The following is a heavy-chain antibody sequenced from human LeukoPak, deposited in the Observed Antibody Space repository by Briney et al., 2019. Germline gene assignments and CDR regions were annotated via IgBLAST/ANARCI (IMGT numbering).Heavy chain of an antibody. CDR3: ARVLDSSGYSSDYYYYYGMDV. J-gene: IGHJ6*02. CDR2: IIPIFGTA. Sequence: SVKVSCKASGGTFSSYAISWVRQAPGQGLEWMGGIIPIFGTANYAQKFQGRVTITADESTSTVYMELSSLRSEDTAVYYCARVLDSSGYSSDYYYYYGMDVWGQGTTVTVSS. CDR1: GGTFSSYA. D-gene: IGHD3-22*01. V-gene: IGHV1-69*13.